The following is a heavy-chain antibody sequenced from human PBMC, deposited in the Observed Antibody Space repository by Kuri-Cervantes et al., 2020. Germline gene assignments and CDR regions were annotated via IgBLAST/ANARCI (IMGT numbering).Heavy chain of an antibody. CDR2: ISGSGGST. V-gene: IGHV3-23*01. CDR3: AREGGYGDYIRDYGMDV. Sequence: ETLSLTCAASGFTFSSYAMSWVRQAPGKGLEWVSAISGSGGSTYYADSVKGRFTISRDNSKNTLYLQMNSLRAEDTAVYYCAREGGYGDYIRDYGMDVWGQGTTVTVSS. J-gene: IGHJ6*02. CDR1: GFTFSSYA. D-gene: IGHD4-17*01.